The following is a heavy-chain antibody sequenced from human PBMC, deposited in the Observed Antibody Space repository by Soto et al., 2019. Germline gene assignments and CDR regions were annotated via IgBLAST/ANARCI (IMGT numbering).Heavy chain of an antibody. V-gene: IGHV2-5*02. Sequence: QITLKESGPTQVKPTQTLTLTCTFSGFSLITGGVSVAWIRQPPGKALEWLALISGDDEKRYSPSLSSRPTITKDTTKNQVVFTMTNMDPLDTATYYCSHRRGMIMDVWGQGTTVTVSS. CDR3: SHRRGMIMDV. J-gene: IGHJ6*02. CDR1: GFSLITGGVS. D-gene: IGHD3-16*01. CDR2: ISGDDEK.